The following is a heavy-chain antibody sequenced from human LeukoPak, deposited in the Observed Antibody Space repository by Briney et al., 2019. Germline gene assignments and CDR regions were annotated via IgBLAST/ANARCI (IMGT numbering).Heavy chain of an antibody. J-gene: IGHJ4*02. D-gene: IGHD5-12*01. V-gene: IGHV3-30*02. CDR2: IRYDGSNK. CDR1: GFTFSSYG. Sequence: PWGSLRLSCAASGFTFSSYGMHWVRQVPGKGLEWVAFIRYDGSNKYYADSVKGRFTISRDNSKNTLYLQMNSLRAEDTAVYYCAKDASRGYSGYDPQGFDYWGQGTLVTVSS. CDR3: AKDASRGYSGYDPQGFDY.